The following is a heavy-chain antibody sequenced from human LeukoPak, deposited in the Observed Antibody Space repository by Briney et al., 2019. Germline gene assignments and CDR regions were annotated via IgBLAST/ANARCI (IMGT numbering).Heavy chain of an antibody. V-gene: IGHV1-2*02. D-gene: IGHD2-2*02. Sequence: GASVKVSCKASGYTFPGYHIHWLRQPPGQGLERMGWINPKSGGSKYVKEFHGRVTLNRDAATMPASLQLNSLGSDDKAVYYCARVVPAAVLGDYFDSWGQGTLVTVFS. CDR2: INPKSGGS. CDR1: GYTFPGYH. J-gene: IGHJ4*02. CDR3: ARVVPAAVLGDYFDS.